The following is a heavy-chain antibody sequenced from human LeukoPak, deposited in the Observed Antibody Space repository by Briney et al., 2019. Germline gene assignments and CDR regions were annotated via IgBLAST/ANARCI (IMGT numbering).Heavy chain of an antibody. D-gene: IGHD3-10*01. V-gene: IGHV4-4*07. J-gene: IGHJ5*02. CDR1: GGSISSYY. CDR2: MYSSGS. Sequence: SETLSLTCTVSGGSISSYYLSWIRQTAGKGLEWNGRMYSSGSNYNRSLKSRVTMSIDTSTNQLSLKLSSVTAADTAVYYCARDSGTTGEVKFDPWGQGTLVTVSS. CDR3: ARDSGTTGEVKFDP.